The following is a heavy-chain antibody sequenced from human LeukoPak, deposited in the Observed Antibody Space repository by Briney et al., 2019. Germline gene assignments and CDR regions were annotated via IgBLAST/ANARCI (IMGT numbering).Heavy chain of an antibody. CDR3: ARVPYSDRIEFYYMDV. Sequence: SETLSLTCSVSGASINSFFWSGIRQSPGKALEWIGYINYSGTANYKPSLKSRVTISLDTSKKQVSLRLTSVTGADTAVYYCARVPYSDRIEFYYMDVWGKGTTVTVSS. CDR1: GASINSFF. V-gene: IGHV4-59*01. J-gene: IGHJ6*03. CDR2: INYSGTA. D-gene: IGHD6-13*01.